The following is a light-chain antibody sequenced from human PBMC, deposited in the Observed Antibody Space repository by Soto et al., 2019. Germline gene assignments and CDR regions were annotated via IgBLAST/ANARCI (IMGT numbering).Light chain of an antibody. Sequence: QSALTQPASVSGSPGQSITISCTGTSSDVGGYNYACWYQHHPGKAPKLIISEVSNRPSGVSDRFSGSKSGNTASLTISGLQPEDEADYYCTSFTSSTTYVFGTGTKVTVL. CDR3: TSFTSSTTYV. CDR1: SSDVGGYNY. CDR2: EVS. V-gene: IGLV2-14*01. J-gene: IGLJ1*01.